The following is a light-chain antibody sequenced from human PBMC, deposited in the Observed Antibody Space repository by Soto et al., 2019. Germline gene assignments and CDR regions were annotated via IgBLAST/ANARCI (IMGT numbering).Light chain of an antibody. Sequence: EIVLTQSPGTLSLSPGDGATLSCRASQSVSSGYLAWYQQKPGQAPRLLIYGASRRATGIPDRFSGSGSGTDFTLTISRLEPEDFAVYYCQQYGSSTGTFGQGTKVDIK. V-gene: IGKV3-20*01. J-gene: IGKJ1*01. CDR1: QSVSSGY. CDR3: QQYGSSTGT. CDR2: GAS.